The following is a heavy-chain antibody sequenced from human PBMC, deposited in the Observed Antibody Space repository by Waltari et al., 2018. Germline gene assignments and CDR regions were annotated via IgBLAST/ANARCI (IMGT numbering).Heavy chain of an antibody. V-gene: IGHV4-59*01. CDR3: ARDSREPAANYYYYYYMDV. D-gene: IGHD2-2*01. CDR2: IYYSGST. CDR1: GGSISSYY. Sequence: QVQLQESGPGLVKPSETLSLTCTVSGGSISSYYWSWIRQPPGKGLEWTGYIYYSGSTNYNPSLKSRVTISVDTSKNQFSLKLSSVTAADTAVYYCARDSREPAANYYYYYYMDVWGKGTTVTVSS. J-gene: IGHJ6*03.